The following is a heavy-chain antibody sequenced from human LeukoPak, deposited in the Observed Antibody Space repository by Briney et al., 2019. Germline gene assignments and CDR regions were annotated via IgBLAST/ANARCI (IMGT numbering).Heavy chain of an antibody. V-gene: IGHV3-30*02. CDR2: IQYDGSNK. J-gene: IGHJ5*02. D-gene: IGHD1-26*01. Sequence: GGSLRLSCAASGFTFSWYGIHWVRQAPGKGLEWVAFIQYDGSNKYYADSVKGRFTISRDNSKNTLYLQMNSLRAEDTAVYFCAREVVGATGSNWFDPWGQGTLVTVSS. CDR3: AREVVGATGSNWFDP. CDR1: GFTFSWYG.